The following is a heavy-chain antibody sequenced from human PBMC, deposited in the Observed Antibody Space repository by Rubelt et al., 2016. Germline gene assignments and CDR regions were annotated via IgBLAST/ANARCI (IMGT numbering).Heavy chain of an antibody. CDR3: ARRRTVPQNWFDP. Sequence: QQQLQESGPGLVKPSETLSLTCIVSGGSISGSSYYWGWIRQPPGKGLEWIASIFSSGSTSYSPSLKRRVTISVDTSKNHFSLKLKSVTAADTAVYYCARRRTVPQNWFDPWGQGTLVTVSS. CDR2: IFSSGST. J-gene: IGHJ5*02. CDR1: GGSISGSSYY. V-gene: IGHV4-39*01. D-gene: IGHD4-17*01.